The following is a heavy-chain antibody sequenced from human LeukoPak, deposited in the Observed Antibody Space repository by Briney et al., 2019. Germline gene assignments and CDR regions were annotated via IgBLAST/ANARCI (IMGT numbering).Heavy chain of an antibody. CDR3: ARESVGGSYYDY. V-gene: IGHV4-59*12. Sequence: SETLSLTCTVSGGSISTYYWSWMRQPPGRGLEWIGYIYCSGSTNHNPSLQSRVNISVDTSKNQFSLKLSSVTAADTAVYCGARESVGGSYYDYWGQGTLVTVSS. CDR2: IYCSGST. CDR1: GGSISTYY. J-gene: IGHJ4*02. D-gene: IGHD1-26*01.